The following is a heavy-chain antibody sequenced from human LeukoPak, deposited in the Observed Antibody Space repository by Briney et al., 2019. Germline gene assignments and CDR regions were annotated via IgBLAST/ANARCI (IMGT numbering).Heavy chain of an antibody. J-gene: IGHJ4*02. D-gene: IGHD3-10*01. CDR3: ARENXXXXXXGXYYFDY. Sequence: GGSLRLSCAASGFTFSSYAMSWVRQAPGKGLEWVSAISGSGGSTYYADSVKGRFTISRDNSKNTLYLQMKSLRAEDTAVYYCARENXXXXXXGXYYFDYWGQGTLVTVXS. V-gene: IGHV3-23*01. CDR1: GFTFSSYA. CDR2: ISGSGGST.